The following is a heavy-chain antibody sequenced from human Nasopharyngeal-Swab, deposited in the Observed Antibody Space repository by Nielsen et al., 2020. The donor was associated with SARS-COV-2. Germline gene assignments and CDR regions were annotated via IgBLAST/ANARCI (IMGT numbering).Heavy chain of an antibody. V-gene: IGHV3-21*01. Sequence: GGSLRLSCAASGFTVDNYNVNWVRQAPGKGQEWVSSISSSSSYIYYADSVKGRFTISRDNAKNSLYLQMNSLRAEDTAVYYCARDGLDYDFWSAYFMDVWGQGTTVTVSS. CDR2: ISSSSSYI. CDR1: GFTVDNYN. J-gene: IGHJ6*02. D-gene: IGHD3-3*01. CDR3: ARDGLDYDFWSAYFMDV.